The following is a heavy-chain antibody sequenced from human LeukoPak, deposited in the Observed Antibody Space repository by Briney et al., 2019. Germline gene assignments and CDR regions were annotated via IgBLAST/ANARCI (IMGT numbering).Heavy chain of an antibody. CDR2: INAGNGNT. V-gene: IGHV1-3*01. D-gene: IGHD3-22*01. J-gene: IGHJ6*02. CDR1: GYTFTSYA. CDR3: ARVIEYDSSGYYDYYYYGMDV. Sequence: ASVKVSCKASGYTFTSYAMHWVRQAPGQRLEWMGWINAGNGNTKYSQKFQGRVTITRDTSASTAYMELSSLRSEDTAVYYCARVIEYDSSGYYDYYYYGMDVWGQGTTVTVSS.